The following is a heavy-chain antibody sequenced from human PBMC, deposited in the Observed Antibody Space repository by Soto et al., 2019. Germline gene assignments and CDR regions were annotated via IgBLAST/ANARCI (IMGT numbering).Heavy chain of an antibody. CDR3: ARASYYYDSRGYYYRYYFDY. Sequence: PGGSLRLSCAASGFTVNNNYMSWVRQAPGKGLEWVSVIYSGGSTYYADSVMGRFTISRDNSKNTVHLQMNSLRAEDTAVYYCARASYYYDSRGYYYRYYFDYWAQGALVTVSS. V-gene: IGHV3-66*01. CDR1: GFTVNNNY. CDR2: IYSGGST. D-gene: IGHD3-22*01. J-gene: IGHJ4*02.